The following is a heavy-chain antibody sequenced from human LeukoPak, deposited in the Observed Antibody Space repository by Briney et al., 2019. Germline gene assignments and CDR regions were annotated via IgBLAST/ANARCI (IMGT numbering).Heavy chain of an antibody. Sequence: GGSLRLSCAASGFTFSSYGMHWVRQAPGKGLEWVAVISYDGSNKYYADSVKGRFTISRDNSKNTLYLQMNSLRAEDTAVYYCAKAGGSSSFFFPKDYYYGMDVWGQGTTVTVSS. CDR3: AKAGGSSSFFFPKDYYYGMDV. V-gene: IGHV3-30*18. CDR1: GFTFSSYG. J-gene: IGHJ6*02. D-gene: IGHD6-6*01. CDR2: ISYDGSNK.